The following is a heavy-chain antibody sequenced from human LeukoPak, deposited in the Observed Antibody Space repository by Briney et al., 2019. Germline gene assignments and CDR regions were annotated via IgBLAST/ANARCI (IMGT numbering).Heavy chain of an antibody. CDR2: IYYSGST. Sequence: SETLSLTCTVSGGSISNYYWSWIRQPPGKGLEWIGYIYYSGSTNYNPSLKSRVTISVDTSKNQFSLKLSSVTAADTAVYYCARHPKTGYYGSGSYHVRWGQGTLVTVSS. CDR1: GGSISNYY. D-gene: IGHD3-10*01. J-gene: IGHJ4*02. V-gene: IGHV4-59*08. CDR3: ARHPKTGYYGSGSYHVR.